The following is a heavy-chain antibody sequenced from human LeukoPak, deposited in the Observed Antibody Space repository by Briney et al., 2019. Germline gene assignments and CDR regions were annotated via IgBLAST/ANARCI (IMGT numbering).Heavy chain of an antibody. J-gene: IGHJ1*01. CDR3: ARGYPLSTTAAGTYFQH. V-gene: IGHV1-2*02. CDR1: GYTFSGYY. CDR2: INPNSGGT. D-gene: IGHD6-13*01. Sequence: EASVRVSCKASGYTFSGYYMHWVRQAPGQGLEWMGWINPNSGGTNYAQKFQGRVTTTRDTSISTAYMELSRLRSDDTAVYYCARGYPLSTTAAGTYFQHWGQGTLVTVSS.